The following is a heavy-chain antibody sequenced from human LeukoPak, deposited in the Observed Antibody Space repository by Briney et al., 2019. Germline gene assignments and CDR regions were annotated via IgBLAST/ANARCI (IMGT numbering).Heavy chain of an antibody. V-gene: IGHV3-30-3*01. Sequence: PGRSLRLSCAASGFTFSSYAMHWVRRAPGKGLEWVAVISYDGSNEYYADSVKGRFTISRDNSKHTLYLQMNSLRAEDTAVYYCARDQSYWFDYWGQGTLVTVSS. D-gene: IGHD3-10*01. CDR3: ARDQSYWFDY. CDR2: ISYDGSNE. J-gene: IGHJ4*02. CDR1: GFTFSSYA.